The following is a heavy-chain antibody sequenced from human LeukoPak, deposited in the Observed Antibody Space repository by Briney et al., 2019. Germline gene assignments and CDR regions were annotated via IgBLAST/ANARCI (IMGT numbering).Heavy chain of an antibody. CDR2: IKQDGSEK. Sequence: PGGSLRLSCAASGFTFSSYWMSWVRQAPGKGLEWVANIKQDGSEKYYVDSVKGRFTISRDNAKNSLYLQMNSLRAEDTAVYYCARGGYYGTRTYYFDYWGQGTLVTASS. CDR1: GFTFSSYW. CDR3: ARGGYYGTRTYYFDY. J-gene: IGHJ4*02. D-gene: IGHD3-10*01. V-gene: IGHV3-7*01.